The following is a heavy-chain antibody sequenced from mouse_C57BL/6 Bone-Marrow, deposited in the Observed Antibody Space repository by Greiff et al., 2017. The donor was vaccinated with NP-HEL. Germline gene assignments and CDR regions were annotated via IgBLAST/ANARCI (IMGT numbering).Heavy chain of an antibody. V-gene: IGHV1-42*01. J-gene: IGHJ3*01. CDR1: GYSFTGYY. CDR2: INPSTGGT. CDR3: ARGGFSY. Sequence: VQLKESGPELVKPGASVKISCTASGYSFTGYYMNWVKQSPEKSLEWIGEINPSTGGTTYNQKLKAKATLTVDKSSSTAYMQLKSLTSEDSAVYYCARGGFSYWGQGTLVTVSA.